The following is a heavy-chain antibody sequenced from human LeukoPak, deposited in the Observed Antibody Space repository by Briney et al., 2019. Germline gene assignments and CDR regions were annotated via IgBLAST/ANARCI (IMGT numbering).Heavy chain of an antibody. CDR3: ARRAAAGTFNDY. CDR2: INPNSGGT. J-gene: IGHJ4*02. D-gene: IGHD6-13*01. Sequence: ASEKVSCKASGYTFTGYYMHWVRQAPGQGLEWMGRINPNSGGTNYAQKFQGRVTMTRDTSISTAYMELSRLRSDDTAVYYCARRAAAGTFNDYWGQGTLVTVSS. V-gene: IGHV1-2*06. CDR1: GYTFTGYY.